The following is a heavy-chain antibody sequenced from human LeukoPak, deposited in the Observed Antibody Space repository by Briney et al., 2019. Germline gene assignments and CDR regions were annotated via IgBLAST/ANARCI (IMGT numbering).Heavy chain of an antibody. V-gene: IGHV1-2*02. CDR1: GYTFSDYY. Sequence: ASVKVSCKASGYTFSDYYIHWVRQAPGQGLEWMGWLNPRSGDTKFAQKFQGRVTMTRDTSISAAYMELTWLRVDDTAIYSCARSSPLGYSDGTCSYYYIDVWGKGTTVTISS. CDR2: LNPRSGDT. CDR3: ARSSPLGYSDGTCSYYYIDV. J-gene: IGHJ6*03. D-gene: IGHD5-18*01.